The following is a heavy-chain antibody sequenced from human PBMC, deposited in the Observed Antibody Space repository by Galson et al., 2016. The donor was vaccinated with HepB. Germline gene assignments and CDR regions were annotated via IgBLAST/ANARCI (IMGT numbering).Heavy chain of an antibody. CDR2: ISSSGSPK. V-gene: IGHV3-11*04. CDR3: ANRDGYNYGFDY. D-gene: IGHD5-24*01. CDR1: GFPFTDSY. Sequence: SLRLSCAASGFPFTDSYMSWIRQAPGRGLEWVSYISSSGSPKFYADSVKGRFTISRYNAKNSLYLQMNSLRAEDTAIYYCANRDGYNYGFDYWGQGTLVTVSS. J-gene: IGHJ4*02.